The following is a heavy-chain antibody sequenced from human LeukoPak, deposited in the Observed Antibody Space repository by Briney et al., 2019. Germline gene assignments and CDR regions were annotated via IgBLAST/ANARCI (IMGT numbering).Heavy chain of an antibody. CDR1: GGSISSYY. CDR3: ARDRRMVRGVISTGGWFDT. Sequence: SETLSLTCTVSGGSISSYYWSWIRQPAGKGLEWIGRIYTSGSTNYNPSLKSRVTMSVDTSKNQFSLKLSSVTAADTAVYYCARDRRMVRGVISTGGWFDTWGQGTLVTVSS. J-gene: IGHJ5*02. CDR2: IYTSGST. D-gene: IGHD3-10*01. V-gene: IGHV4-4*07.